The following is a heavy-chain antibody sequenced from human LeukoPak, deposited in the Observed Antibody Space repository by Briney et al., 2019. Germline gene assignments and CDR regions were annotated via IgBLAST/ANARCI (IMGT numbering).Heavy chain of an antibody. CDR2: ISYDGSNK. CDR1: GFTFSSYA. J-gene: IGHJ5*02. Sequence: GGSLRLSCAASGFTFSSYAMHWVRQAPGKGLEWVAVISYDGSNKYYADSVKGRFTISRDNSKNTLYLQMNSLRAEDTAVYYCARDIKATRIFVQQALDPWGQGTLVTVSS. CDR3: ARDIKATRIFVQQALDP. D-gene: IGHD3-3*02. V-gene: IGHV3-30*04.